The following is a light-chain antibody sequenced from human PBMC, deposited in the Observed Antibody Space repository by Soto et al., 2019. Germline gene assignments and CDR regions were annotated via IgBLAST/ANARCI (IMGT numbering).Light chain of an antibody. CDR2: RND. V-gene: IGLV1-47*01. J-gene: IGLJ3*02. CDR1: SSNIGNNY. CDR3: AAWDDNLSGPL. Sequence: QSVLTQPPSASATPGQRVTISCSGSSSNIGNNYIYWYHQLPGTAPKLLIYRNDQRASGVPDRFSGSKSDTSGSLAISGLRSDDEGIYYCAAWDDNLSGPLFVGGTKVTVL.